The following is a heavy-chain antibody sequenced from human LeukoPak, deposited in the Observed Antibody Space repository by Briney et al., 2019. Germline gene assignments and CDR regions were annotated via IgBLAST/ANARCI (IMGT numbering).Heavy chain of an antibody. J-gene: IGHJ4*02. CDR3: ARDTVTMVGGLVDY. Sequence: GGSLRLSCVASGFTFSSYAMHWVRQAPGKGLEYVSAISSNGGSTYFANSVKGRFTISRDNSKNTLYLQMGSLTAEDMAVYYCARDTVTMVGGLVDYWGQGTLVTVSS. CDR1: GFTFSSYA. D-gene: IGHD3-10*01. CDR2: ISSNGGST. V-gene: IGHV3-64*01.